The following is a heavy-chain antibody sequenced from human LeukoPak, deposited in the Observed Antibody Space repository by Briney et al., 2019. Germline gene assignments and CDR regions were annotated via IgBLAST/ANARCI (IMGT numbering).Heavy chain of an antibody. CDR2: LYHSGFS. Sequence: SETLPLTSTVSGASVSDSTNSWGWIRQPPGKGLEWIGTLYHSGFSWYNPSLKSRITTSVDTSKNQISLNLSSVTAADTAVYYCASKNPRAYYFDYWGQGLLVTVSS. CDR1: GASVSDSTNS. V-gene: IGHV4-39*01. CDR3: ASKNPRAYYFDY. D-gene: IGHD3-10*01. J-gene: IGHJ4*02.